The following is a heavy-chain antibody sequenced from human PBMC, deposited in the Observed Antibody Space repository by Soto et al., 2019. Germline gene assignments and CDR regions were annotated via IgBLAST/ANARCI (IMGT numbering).Heavy chain of an antibody. CDR3: ARNYDFWSGSLGY. V-gene: IGHV4-59*08. J-gene: IGHJ4*02. CDR1: GGSISSYY. D-gene: IGHD3-3*01. Sequence: SETLSLTCTVSGGSISSYYWSWIRQPPGKGLEWIGYIYYSGSTNYNPSLKRRVTISADTSKNQFSLKLTSVTAADTAVYYCARNYDFWSGSLGYWGQGTLVTVSS. CDR2: IYYSGST.